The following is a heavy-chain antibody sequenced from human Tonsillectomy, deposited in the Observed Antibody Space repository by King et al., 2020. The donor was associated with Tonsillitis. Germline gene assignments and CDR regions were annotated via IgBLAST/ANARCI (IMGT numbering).Heavy chain of an antibody. J-gene: IGHJ4*02. Sequence: VQLVESGGGLVKPGGSLRLSCAASGFTFSDYYMSWIRQAPGKGLEWLSYIGTSDLTTYYADSVKGRFTISRDNARRSVHLQMNSLRAEDTAVYYCAREGIVRAVIPYYFDYWGQGILVTVSS. CDR1: GFTFSDYY. V-gene: IGHV3-11*01. CDR3: AREGIVRAVIPYYFDY. D-gene: IGHD3-10*01. CDR2: IGTSDLTT.